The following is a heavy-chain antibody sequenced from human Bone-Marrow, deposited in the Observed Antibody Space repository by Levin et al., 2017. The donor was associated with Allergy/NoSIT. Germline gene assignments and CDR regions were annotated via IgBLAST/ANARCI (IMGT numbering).Heavy chain of an antibody. J-gene: IGHJ6*02. Sequence: SETLSLTCTVSGASISSNDYYWSWIRQPPGKGLEWIGYIYSSGNTHYNPSLKSRITMSLDASKNQISLKLNSVTAADTAVYYCARDRDYYDSSGYDIVYYGMDVWGQGTTVTVSS. CDR1: GASISSNDYY. CDR3: ARDRDYYDSSGYDIVYYGMDV. CDR2: IYSSGNT. D-gene: IGHD3-22*01. V-gene: IGHV4-30-4*01.